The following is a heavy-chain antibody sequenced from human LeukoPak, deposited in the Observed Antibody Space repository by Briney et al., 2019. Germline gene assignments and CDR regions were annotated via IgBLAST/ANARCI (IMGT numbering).Heavy chain of an antibody. V-gene: IGHV4-61*01. CDR3: ATQSDGGLFDY. J-gene: IGHJ4*02. D-gene: IGHD3-10*01. CDR1: GGSVSSGSYY. Sequence: SETLSLTCTVSGGSVSSGSYYWSWIRQPPGKGLEWIGYIYYSGSTNYNPSLKSRVTISVDTSKNQFSLKLSSVTAADTAAYYCATQSDGGLFDYWGQGTLVTVSS. CDR2: IYYSGST.